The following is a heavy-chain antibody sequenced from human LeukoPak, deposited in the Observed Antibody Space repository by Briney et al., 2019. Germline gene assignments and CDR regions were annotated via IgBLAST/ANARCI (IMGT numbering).Heavy chain of an antibody. CDR3: ARDRAAIDY. CDR2: ISSSSSTI. J-gene: IGHJ4*02. CDR1: GFTFSSYA. V-gene: IGHV3-48*01. D-gene: IGHD6-25*01. Sequence: GGSLRLSCVASGFTFSSYAMNWARQAPGKGLEWLSYISSSSSTIYYADSVKGRITVSRDNARSSLWLQINSLRADDTALYYCARDRAAIDYWGQGTLVTVSS.